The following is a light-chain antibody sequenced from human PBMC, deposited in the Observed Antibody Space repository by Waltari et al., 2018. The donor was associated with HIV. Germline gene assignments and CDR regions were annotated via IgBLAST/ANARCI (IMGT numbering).Light chain of an antibody. CDR2: RNN. CDR3: AAWDYSLSGWV. J-gene: IGLJ3*02. Sequence: QSVLTHPPSASGTPVQRVTISCSGSSSNIGSNYVYWYQQLPRTAPKLLIYRNNQRPSGVPERVAGSKSGTSASLAISGLRSEDEADYYCAAWDYSLSGWVFGGGTKLTVL. V-gene: IGLV1-47*01. CDR1: SSNIGSNY.